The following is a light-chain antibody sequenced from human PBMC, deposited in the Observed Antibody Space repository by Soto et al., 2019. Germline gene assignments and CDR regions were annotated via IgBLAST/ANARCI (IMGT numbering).Light chain of an antibody. CDR3: QQYSSSPS. CDR1: ESLSTY. Sequence: IVLTHSPDTLSLSPGETATLSCRASESLSTYLGWYQQRPGQAPRLLIYDASYRATGIPARFSGSGSGTDFTLTISSLEPEDFAVYYCQQYSSSPSFGQGTRLEIK. CDR2: DAS. J-gene: IGKJ5*01. V-gene: IGKV3-11*01.